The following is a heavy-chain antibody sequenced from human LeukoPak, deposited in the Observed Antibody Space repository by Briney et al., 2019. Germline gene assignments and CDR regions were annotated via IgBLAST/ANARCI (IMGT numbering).Heavy chain of an antibody. Sequence: SETLSLTCTVSGGSISSSSYYWGWIRQPPGKGLEWIGSIYYSGSTYYNPSLKSRVTISVDTSKNQFSLKLSSVTAADTAVYYCARGKLYCSSTSCYFDYWGQGTLVTVSS. CDR3: ARGKLYCSSTSCYFDY. J-gene: IGHJ4*03. CDR1: GGSISSSSYY. CDR2: IYYSGST. D-gene: IGHD2-2*01. V-gene: IGHV4-39*07.